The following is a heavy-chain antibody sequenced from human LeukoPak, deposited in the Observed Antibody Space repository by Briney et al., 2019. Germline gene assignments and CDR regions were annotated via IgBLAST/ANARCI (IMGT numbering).Heavy chain of an antibody. V-gene: IGHV4-61*02. CDR2: IYTSGST. CDR3: ARDSPSGSYLSYFDY. Sequence: SQTLSLTCTVSGGSISSGSYYWSWIRQPAGKGLEWIGRIYTSGSTNYNPSLKSRVTISVDTSKNQFSLKLSSVTAADTAVYYCARDSPSGSYLSYFDYWGRGTLVTVSS. CDR1: GGSISSGSYY. D-gene: IGHD1-26*01. J-gene: IGHJ4*02.